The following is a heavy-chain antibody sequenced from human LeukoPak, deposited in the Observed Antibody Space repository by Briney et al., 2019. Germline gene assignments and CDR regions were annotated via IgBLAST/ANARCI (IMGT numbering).Heavy chain of an antibody. D-gene: IGHD3-16*01. Sequence: ASVKVSCKASGYTFTGYYMHWVRQAPGQGLEWMGWINPNSGGTNYAQKFQGRVTMTRDTSISTAYMELSRLRSDDTAVYYCVRGLGEPDGSRGRFDYWGQGTLVTVSS. CDR3: VRGLGEPDGSRGRFDY. CDR2: INPNSGGT. V-gene: IGHV1-2*02. CDR1: GYTFTGYY. J-gene: IGHJ4*02.